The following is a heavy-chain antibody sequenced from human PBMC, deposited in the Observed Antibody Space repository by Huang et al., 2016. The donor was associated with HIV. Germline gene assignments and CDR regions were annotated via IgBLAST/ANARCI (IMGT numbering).Heavy chain of an antibody. J-gene: IGHJ4*01. V-gene: IGHV3-15*05. CDR3: TWDNKGVDDY. CDR2: IKGGHSGGTG. CDR1: GFKFDDAW. D-gene: IGHD2-8*01. Sequence: DVELVQFGGGSAKAGGSLRLSCRGSGFKFDDAWISWDRGAPGKGLEWIGRIKGGHSGGTGDYRDSVRSRFTISRDDSRQTSFLELQILEEEDTGRYYCTWDNKGVDDYWGQGSLVVVSS.